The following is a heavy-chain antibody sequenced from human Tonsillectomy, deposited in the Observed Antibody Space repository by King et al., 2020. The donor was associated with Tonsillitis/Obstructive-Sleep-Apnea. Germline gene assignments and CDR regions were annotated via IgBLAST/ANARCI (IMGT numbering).Heavy chain of an antibody. V-gene: IGHV2-70*11. J-gene: IGHJ6*03. CDR1: GFSLSTSGMC. Sequence: VTLKESGPALVKPTQTLTLTCTFSGFSLSTSGMCVIWIRQPPGKALEWLARIDWDDDKYYSTSLKTRLAISKDTSKNQVVLTMTNMDPVDTATYFCARISPDAAATVNYYYMDVWGKGTTVTVSS. CDR3: ARISPDAAATVNYYYMDV. CDR2: IDWDDDK. D-gene: IGHD6-13*01.